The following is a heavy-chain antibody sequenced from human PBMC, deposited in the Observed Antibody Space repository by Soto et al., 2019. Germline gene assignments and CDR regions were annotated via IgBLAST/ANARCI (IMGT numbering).Heavy chain of an antibody. Sequence: SETLSLTCTVSGGSISSGDYYWSWIRQPPGKGLEWIGYIYYSGSTYYNPSLKSRVTISVDTSKNQFSLKLSSVTAADTAVYYCARAPSTYYDFWSGYYFQGRPVGDFDYWGQGTLVTVSS. V-gene: IGHV4-30-4*01. CDR1: GGSISSGDYY. J-gene: IGHJ4*02. CDR3: ARAPSTYYDFWSGYYFQGRPVGDFDY. CDR2: IYYSGST. D-gene: IGHD3-3*01.